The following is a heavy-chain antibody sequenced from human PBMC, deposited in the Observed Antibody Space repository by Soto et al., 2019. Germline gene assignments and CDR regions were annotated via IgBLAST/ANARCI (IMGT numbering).Heavy chain of an antibody. Sequence: SETLSLTCTVSGGSISSSSYYWGWIRQPPGKGLEWIGSIYYSGSTYYNPSLKSRVTISVDTSKNQFSLKLSSVTAADTAVYYCARRGVPAANYYYYGMDVWGQGTTVTISS. V-gene: IGHV4-39*01. CDR1: GGSISSSSYY. CDR2: IYYSGST. CDR3: ARRGVPAANYYYYGMDV. J-gene: IGHJ6*02. D-gene: IGHD2-2*01.